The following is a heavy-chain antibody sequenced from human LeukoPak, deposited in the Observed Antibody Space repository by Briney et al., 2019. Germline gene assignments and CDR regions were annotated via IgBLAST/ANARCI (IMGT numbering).Heavy chain of an antibody. CDR2: IYYSGST. CDR3: ARYDSGSYYYMDV. CDR1: GGSLSSYY. V-gene: IGHV4-59*01. Sequence: SETLSLTCTVSGGSLSSYYWSWIRQYPGKGLEWSGYIYYSGSTNYNPSLKSRVTISVDTSKNQFSLKLSSVTAADTAVYYCARYDSGSYYYMDVWGKGTTVTVSS. D-gene: IGHD1-26*01. J-gene: IGHJ6*03.